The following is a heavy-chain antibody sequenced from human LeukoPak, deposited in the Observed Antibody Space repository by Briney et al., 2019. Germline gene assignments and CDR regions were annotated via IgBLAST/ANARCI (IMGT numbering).Heavy chain of an antibody. Sequence: PSETLSLTCNVSGDSISSYYWSWIRQPPGKGLEWIGYIYYSGSTNYNPSLKSRVTISLDTSKSQISLKVTSVTAADTAVYYCARHLGVGSYPLDSWGQGTLVTVSS. V-gene: IGHV4-59*08. CDR2: IYYSGST. D-gene: IGHD3-16*01. CDR3: ARHLGVGSYPLDS. J-gene: IGHJ4*02. CDR1: GDSISSYY.